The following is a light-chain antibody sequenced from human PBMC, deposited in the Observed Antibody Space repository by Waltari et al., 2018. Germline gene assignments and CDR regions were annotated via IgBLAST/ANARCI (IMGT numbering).Light chain of an antibody. CDR2: DVS. Sequence: QSALTQPASVSASPGESITISCTATSSDVGAFNSVYWYQQHPGKAPKFMIYDVSNRPSGVSHRFSGSKSGNTASLTISGLQAEDEAVYYCSSFTTSSTLLFGGGTKLTVL. V-gene: IGLV2-14*03. J-gene: IGLJ2*01. CDR3: SSFTTSSTLL. CDR1: SSDVGAFNS.